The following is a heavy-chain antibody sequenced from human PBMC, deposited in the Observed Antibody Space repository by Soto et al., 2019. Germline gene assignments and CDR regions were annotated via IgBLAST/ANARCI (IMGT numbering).Heavy chain of an antibody. CDR2: IYYSGST. Sequence: QLQLQESGPGLVKPSETLSLTCTVSGGSISSSSYYWGWIRQPPGKGLEWIGSIYYSGSTYYNPSLKSRVTISVDTSKNQFSLKLSSVTAADTAVYYCARHGAYGDYPINREWGQGTLVTVSS. J-gene: IGHJ4*02. V-gene: IGHV4-39*01. D-gene: IGHD4-17*01. CDR3: ARHGAYGDYPINRE. CDR1: GGSISSSSYY.